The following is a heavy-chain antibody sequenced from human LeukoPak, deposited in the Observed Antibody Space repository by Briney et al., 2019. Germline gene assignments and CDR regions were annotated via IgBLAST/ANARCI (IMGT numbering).Heavy chain of an antibody. Sequence: GGSLRLSCAASGFTFSSYEMNWVRQAPGKGLEWVSYISSSGSTIYYADSVKGRFTISRDNAKNSLYLQMNSLRAEDTAVYYCARTGLGLYSFDYWGQGTLVTVSS. CDR1: GFTFSSYE. CDR3: ARTGLGLYSFDY. D-gene: IGHD3/OR15-3a*01. CDR2: ISSSGSTI. J-gene: IGHJ4*02. V-gene: IGHV3-48*03.